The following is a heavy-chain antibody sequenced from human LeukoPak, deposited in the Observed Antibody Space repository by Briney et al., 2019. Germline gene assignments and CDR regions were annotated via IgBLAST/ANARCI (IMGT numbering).Heavy chain of an antibody. CDR3: TTYSYYFDC. J-gene: IGHJ4*02. CDR1: GFTFSNAW. Sequence: GGSLRLSCAASGFTFSNAWMSWVRQAPGKGLEWVGRIKRKTDGGTTDYAAPVKGRFTISRDDSKNMLYLQMNSLKTEDTAVYYCTTYSYYFDCWGQGALVTVSS. D-gene: IGHD2-15*01. CDR2: IKRKTDGGTT. V-gene: IGHV3-15*01.